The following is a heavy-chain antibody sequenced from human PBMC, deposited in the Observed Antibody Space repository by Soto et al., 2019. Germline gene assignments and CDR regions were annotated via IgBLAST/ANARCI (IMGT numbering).Heavy chain of an antibody. Sequence: GGSLRLSCAASGFTFSSYAMHWVRQAPGKWLAWVAVISYDGSNKYYADSVKGRFTISRDNSKNTLYLQMNSLRAEDTAVYYCARDDPATRGRYSSYGMDFWCQAXTVTLYS. CDR2: ISYDGSNK. V-gene: IGHV3-30-3*01. CDR1: GFTFSSYA. CDR3: ARDDPATRGRYSSYGMDF. D-gene: IGHD5-12*01. J-gene: IGHJ6*02.